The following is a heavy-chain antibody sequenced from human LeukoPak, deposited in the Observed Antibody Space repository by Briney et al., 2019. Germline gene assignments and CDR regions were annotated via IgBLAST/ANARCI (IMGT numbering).Heavy chain of an antibody. J-gene: IGHJ4*02. V-gene: IGHV4-59*08. CDR2: IYYSGST. Sequence: SETLSLTCTVSGGSISSYYWSWIRQPPGKGLEWIGYIYYSGSTNYNPSLKSRVTISVDTSKNQFSLKLSSVTAADTAVYYCASTQTMIEFDYWGQGTLVTVSS. CDR3: ASTQTMIEFDY. CDR1: GGSISSYY. D-gene: IGHD3-22*01.